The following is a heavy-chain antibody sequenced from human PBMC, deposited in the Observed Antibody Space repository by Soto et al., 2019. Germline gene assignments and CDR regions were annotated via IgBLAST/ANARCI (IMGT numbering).Heavy chain of an antibody. CDR3: ARAIGYCSSTSCANFDY. D-gene: IGHD2-2*03. J-gene: IGHJ4*02. CDR2: ISAYNGNT. Sequence: ASVKVSCKASGYTFTSYGISWVRQAPGQGLEWMGWISAYNGNTNYAQKLQGRVTMTTDTSTSTAYMELRSLRSDDTAVYYCARAIGYCSSTSCANFDYWGQGTLVTVSS. V-gene: IGHV1-18*01. CDR1: GYTFTSYG.